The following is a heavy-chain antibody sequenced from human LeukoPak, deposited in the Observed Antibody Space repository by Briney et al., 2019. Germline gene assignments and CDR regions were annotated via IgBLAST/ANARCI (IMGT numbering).Heavy chain of an antibody. J-gene: IGHJ3*02. CDR2: ISPPNSET. Sequence: GESLKISCQGSGYNYINNWIGWVRQMPGKGLEWMGIISPPNSETRLSPSFQGQVTISVDKSINTAYMQWSSLKASDTAMYYCARLVSGSWGDTFDIWGQGTMVTVPS. CDR3: ARLVSGSWGDTFDI. CDR1: GYNYINNW. D-gene: IGHD2-8*01. V-gene: IGHV5-51*01.